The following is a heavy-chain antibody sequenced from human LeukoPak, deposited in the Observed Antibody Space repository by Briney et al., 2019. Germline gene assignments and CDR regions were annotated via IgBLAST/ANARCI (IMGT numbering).Heavy chain of an antibody. CDR3: AKRYNWNPKIDY. D-gene: IGHD1-1*01. Sequence: GGSLRLSCAASGFTFSSYAMSWVRQAPGKGPEWVSAISGSGDTTFYADSVRGRFTISRDNSKNTLYLQMNSLRAEDTAVYYCAKRYNWNPKIDYWGQGTLVTVSS. J-gene: IGHJ4*02. V-gene: IGHV3-23*01. CDR2: ISGSGDTT. CDR1: GFTFSSYA.